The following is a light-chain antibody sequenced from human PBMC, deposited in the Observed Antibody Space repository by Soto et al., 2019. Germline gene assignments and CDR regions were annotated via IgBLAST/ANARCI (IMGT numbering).Light chain of an antibody. CDR1: QSLLYSNGYNY. CDR3: MQALQTPRT. Sequence: DIVMTQSPLSLPVTPGEPAAISCRSSQSLLYSNGYNYLDWYLQKPGQSPQLLIYSGSSRASGVPDRFSGSGSGTDFTLKISRGEAEDVGVYYCMQALQTPRTFGQGTKREIK. J-gene: IGKJ2*01. CDR2: SGS. V-gene: IGKV2-28*01.